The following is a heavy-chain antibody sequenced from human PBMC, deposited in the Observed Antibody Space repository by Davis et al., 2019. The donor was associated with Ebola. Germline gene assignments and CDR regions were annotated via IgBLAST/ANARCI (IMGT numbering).Heavy chain of an antibody. CDR2: IIPIFGTA. D-gene: IGHD6-19*01. J-gene: IGHJ4*02. CDR1: GYTFTSYG. V-gene: IGHV1-69*13. CDR3: ARVRWKQWLEIDY. Sequence: AASVKVSCKASGYTFTSYGISWVRQAPGQGLEWMGGIIPIFGTANYAQKFQGRVTITADESTSTAYMELSSLRSEDTAVYYCARVRWKQWLEIDYWGQGTLVIVSS.